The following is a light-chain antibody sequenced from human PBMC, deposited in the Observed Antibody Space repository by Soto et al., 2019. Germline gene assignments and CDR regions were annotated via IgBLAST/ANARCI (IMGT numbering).Light chain of an antibody. CDR3: CSYATATLL. J-gene: IGLJ2*01. CDR1: STDLESHNL. Sequence: QSALTQPASVSGSPGQSITISCTGASTDLESHNLVSWYQQHPGEGPKLVIYEATKRPSGVSTRFSGSKPGNTASLTISGLQPEDEAHYHCCSYATATLLFGGGTKLTVL. CDR2: EAT. V-gene: IGLV2-23*01.